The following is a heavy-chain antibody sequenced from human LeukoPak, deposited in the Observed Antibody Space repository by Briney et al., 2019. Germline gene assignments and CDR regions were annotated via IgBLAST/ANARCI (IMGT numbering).Heavy chain of an antibody. CDR3: ARERTYGDYSFDY. D-gene: IGHD4-17*01. Sequence: SQTLSLTCTVSGGSISSGGYYWSWIRQHPGKGLGRIGYIYYSGSTYYNPSLKSRVTISVDTSKNQFSLKLSSVTAADTAVYYCARERTYGDYSFDYWGQGTLVTVSS. CDR1: GGSISSGGYY. V-gene: IGHV4-31*03. CDR2: IYYSGST. J-gene: IGHJ4*01.